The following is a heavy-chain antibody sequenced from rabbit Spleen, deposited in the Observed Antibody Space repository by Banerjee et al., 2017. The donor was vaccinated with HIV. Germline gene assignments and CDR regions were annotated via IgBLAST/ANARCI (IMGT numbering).Heavy chain of an antibody. CDR2: IYVGSSGGT. Sequence: QEQLVESGGGLVQPEGSLTLTCTASGFSFNINEMCWVRQAPGKRPEWIACIYVGSSGGTYYTNWAKGRFTISSDNAQSTVDLKMTSLTAADTATYFCVRGASNSGYYSLWGPGTLVTVS. J-gene: IGHJ6*01. D-gene: IGHD1-1*01. V-gene: IGHV1S45*01. CDR1: GFSFNINE. CDR3: VRGASNSGYYSL.